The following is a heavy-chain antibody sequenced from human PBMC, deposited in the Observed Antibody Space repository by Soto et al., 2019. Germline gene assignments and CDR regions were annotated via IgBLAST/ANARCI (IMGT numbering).Heavy chain of an antibody. V-gene: IGHV3-23*01. Sequence: GGSLRLSCAASGFTFSSYAMSWVRQAPGKGLEWVSAISGSGGSTYYADSVKGRFTISRDNSKNTLYLQMNSLRAEDTAVYYCAKAKALRSSSWSEFDYWGQGTLATVSS. J-gene: IGHJ4*02. CDR2: ISGSGGST. D-gene: IGHD6-6*01. CDR3: AKAKALRSSSWSEFDY. CDR1: GFTFSSYA.